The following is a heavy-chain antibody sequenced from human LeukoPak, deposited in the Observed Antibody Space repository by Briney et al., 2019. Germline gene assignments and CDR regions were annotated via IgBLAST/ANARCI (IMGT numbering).Heavy chain of an antibody. J-gene: IGHJ4*02. Sequence: GGSLRLSCAASGFTLSIYWMSWVRQAPGKGLEWVANIKQDGSESHYVDSVKGRFTISRDNAKNSLYLQMNSLRAEDTAVYYCARAIPGSRWDPFHYWGQGTLVTVSS. CDR3: ARAIPGSRWDPFHY. D-gene: IGHD1-26*01. CDR1: GFTLSIYW. V-gene: IGHV3-7*01. CDR2: IKQDGSES.